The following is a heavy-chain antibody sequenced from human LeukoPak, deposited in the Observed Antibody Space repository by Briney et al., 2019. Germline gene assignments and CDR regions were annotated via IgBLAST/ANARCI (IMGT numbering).Heavy chain of an antibody. D-gene: IGHD4-17*01. CDR1: GFTFDDYA. CDR3: AKASYGDYGLGAFDI. V-gene: IGHV3-9*03. J-gene: IGHJ3*02. CDR2: ISWNSGSI. Sequence: PDRSLRLSCAASGFTFDDYAMHWVRQAPGKGLEWVSGISWNSGSIGYADSVKGRFTISRDNAKNSLYLQMNSLRAEDMALYYCAKASYGDYGLGAFDIWGQGTMVTVSS.